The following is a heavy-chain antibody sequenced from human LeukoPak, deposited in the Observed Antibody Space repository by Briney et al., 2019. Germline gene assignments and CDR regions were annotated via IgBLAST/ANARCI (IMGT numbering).Heavy chain of an antibody. D-gene: IGHD3-9*01. V-gene: IGHV3-66*01. CDR1: GFTVSSNY. CDR2: IYSGGST. J-gene: IGHJ4*02. CDR3: ARVVLRYFDWLPLDY. Sequence: PGGSLRLSCAASGFTVSSNYMSWVRQAPGKGLEWVSVIYSGGSTYYADSVKGRFTISRDNSKNTLYLQMNSLRAEDTAVYYCARVVLRYFDWLPLDYWGQGTLVTVSS.